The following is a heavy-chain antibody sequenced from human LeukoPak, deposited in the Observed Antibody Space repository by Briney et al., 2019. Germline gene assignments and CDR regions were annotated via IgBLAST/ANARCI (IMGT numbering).Heavy chain of an antibody. CDR1: GFTFSSYT. D-gene: IGHD3-3*01. CDR3: ARDPPHYDFWSGYLDRGAFDI. J-gene: IGHJ3*02. CDR2: ISSSSSYI. Sequence: KPGGSLRLSCAASGFTFSSYTMNWVRQAPGKGLEWVSCISSSSSYIYYADSVKGRFTISRDNAKNSLYLQMNSLRAEDTAVYYCARDPPHYDFWSGYLDRGAFDIWGQGTMVTVSS. V-gene: IGHV3-21*06.